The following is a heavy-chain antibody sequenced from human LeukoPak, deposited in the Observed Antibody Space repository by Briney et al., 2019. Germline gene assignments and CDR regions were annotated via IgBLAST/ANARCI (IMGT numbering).Heavy chain of an antibody. CDR3: AKSKRPLIAMVVLDY. Sequence: RGSLCLSCAASGFTFSCYVMGWVRPAPGQGLGWVSVVNGSVANTYYADSVKGPFTISRDNSKNTLYLQMNRVRAEDTAGYHCAKSKRPLIAMVVLDYWGQGTLVTVSS. D-gene: IGHD2-21*01. CDR2: VNGSVANT. J-gene: IGHJ4*02. V-gene: IGHV3-23*01. CDR1: GFTFSCYV.